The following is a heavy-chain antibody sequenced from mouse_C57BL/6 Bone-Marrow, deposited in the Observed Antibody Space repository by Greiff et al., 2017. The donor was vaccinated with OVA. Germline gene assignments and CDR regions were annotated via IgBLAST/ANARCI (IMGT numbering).Heavy chain of an antibody. CDR2: FYPGSGST. D-gene: IGHD2-4*01. Sequence: VQLQQPGAELVKPGASVKMSCKASGFTFTSYWITWVIQRPGQGLEWIGDFYPGSGSTNYNEKFKSKATLTVDTSSSTAYMQLSSLTSEDSAVYYCARRGYYEYFDVWGTGTTVTVSS. CDR3: ARRGYYEYFDV. J-gene: IGHJ1*03. V-gene: IGHV1-55*01. CDR1: GFTFTSYW.